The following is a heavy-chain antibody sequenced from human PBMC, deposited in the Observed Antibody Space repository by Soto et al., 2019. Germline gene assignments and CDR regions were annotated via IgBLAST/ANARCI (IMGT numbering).Heavy chain of an antibody. V-gene: IGHV3-30*18. CDR1: GFNFDNYG. D-gene: IGHD1-7*01. CDR3: AKDRVGGTFYTPLGF. Sequence: GGSLRLSCQASGFNFDNYGMHWVRQAPGKGLEWVAVITYDGSNKYYADSVKGRFTISRGNSKNTLSLHLNTLKPEDTAVYHCAKDRVGGTFYTPLGFWGQGTLVTVSS. CDR2: ITYDGSNK. J-gene: IGHJ4*02.